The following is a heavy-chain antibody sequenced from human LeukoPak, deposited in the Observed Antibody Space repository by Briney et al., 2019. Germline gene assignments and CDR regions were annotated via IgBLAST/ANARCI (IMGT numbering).Heavy chain of an antibody. CDR1: RYTFTGYY. D-gene: IGHD4-23*01. V-gene: IGHV1-2*06. Sequence: ASVNVSCKASRYTFTGYYMHWVRQAPGQGLEWMGRINPNSGDVNYAQKFQGRVTMTRDTSISTAYMELSRLRSDDTAVYYCARDRAEYGGNSLGYWGQGTLVTVSS. CDR3: ARDRAEYGGNSLGY. J-gene: IGHJ4*02. CDR2: INPNSGDV.